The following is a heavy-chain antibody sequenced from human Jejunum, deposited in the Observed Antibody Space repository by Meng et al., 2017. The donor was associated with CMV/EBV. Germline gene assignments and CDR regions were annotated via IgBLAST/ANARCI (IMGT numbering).Heavy chain of an antibody. J-gene: IGHJ2*01. Sequence: SGFTVSNNHLYWVRQAPGKGLQWVSVIYTNGNTYYADSVKGRFTISRDNSKNTLYFQMNSLTAEDTAVYYCARVYSTWTDYWYFDLWGRGTLVTVSS. CDR1: GFTVSNNH. CDR3: ARVYSTWTDYWYFDL. D-gene: IGHD1-26*01. V-gene: IGHV3-66*02. CDR2: IYTNGNT.